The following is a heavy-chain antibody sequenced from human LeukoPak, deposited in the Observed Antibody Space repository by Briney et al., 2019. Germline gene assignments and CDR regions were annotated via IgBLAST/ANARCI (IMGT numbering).Heavy chain of an antibody. J-gene: IGHJ5*02. CDR2: IDTYSGKT. Sequence: GASVKVSCKASGYTYTTDGISWVRQAPGQGLGWMGWIDTYSGKTNYAQKFQGRVTMTSDTSTSTAYMELRSLRSDDTAVYYCARDRGIAEADSFDPWGQGTLVTVSS. V-gene: IGHV1-18*01. CDR3: ARDRGIAEADSFDP. CDR1: GYTYTTDG. D-gene: IGHD6-13*01.